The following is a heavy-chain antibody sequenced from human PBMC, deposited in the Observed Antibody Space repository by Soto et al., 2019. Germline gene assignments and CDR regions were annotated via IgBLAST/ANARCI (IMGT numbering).Heavy chain of an antibody. D-gene: IGHD3-9*01. Sequence: GGSLRLSCAASGFTLSSYAMSWVRQAPGKGLEWVSAISGSGGSTYYADSVKGRFTISRDNSKNTLYLQMNSLRAEDTAVYYCAKDSDYDILTGYTDYWGQGTLVTVSS. J-gene: IGHJ4*02. CDR2: ISGSGGST. CDR1: GFTLSSYA. CDR3: AKDSDYDILTGYTDY. V-gene: IGHV3-23*01.